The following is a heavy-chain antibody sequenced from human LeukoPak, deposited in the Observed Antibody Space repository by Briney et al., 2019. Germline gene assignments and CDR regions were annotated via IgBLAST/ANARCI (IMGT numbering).Heavy chain of an antibody. D-gene: IGHD6-6*01. V-gene: IGHV3-21*01. CDR2: ISSSSSYI. CDR3: ARAGSSYYFDY. Sequence: GGSLRLSCAASGFTFSSYSMNWVRQAPGKGLEWVSSISSSSSYIYYADSVKGRFTISRDNAKNSLYLQMNSLRAEDTAVYYCARAGSSYYFDYWGQGTLVTVSS. CDR1: GFTFSSYS. J-gene: IGHJ4*02.